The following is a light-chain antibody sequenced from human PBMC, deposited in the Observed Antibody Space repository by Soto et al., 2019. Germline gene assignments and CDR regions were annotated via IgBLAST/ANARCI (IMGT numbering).Light chain of an antibody. CDR3: QHYNSYSDA. CDR1: QTISSW. J-gene: IGKJ1*01. Sequence: DIQMTQSPSTLSGSVGDRVTITCRASQTISSWLAWYKQKPGKAPKLLIYKASTLKSGVPSRFSGSGSGTEFTLTISSLQPDDFATYYCQHYNSYSDAFGQGTKVDSK. CDR2: KAS. V-gene: IGKV1-5*03.